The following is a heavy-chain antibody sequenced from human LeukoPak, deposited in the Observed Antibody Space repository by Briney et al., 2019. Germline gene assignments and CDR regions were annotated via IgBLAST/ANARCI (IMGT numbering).Heavy chain of an antibody. V-gene: IGHV3-23*01. Sequence: PGGSLRLSCAASGFTFVDYAMNWVRQAPGKGLEWVSDISGSGGITYYADSAKGRFTISRDNSKNTLYLQMNSLRAEDTAVYYCAKTKYDFWSGYSGNLFDLWGRGTLVTVSS. D-gene: IGHD3-3*01. CDR2: ISGSGGIT. J-gene: IGHJ2*01. CDR1: GFTFVDYA. CDR3: AKTKYDFWSGYSGNLFDL.